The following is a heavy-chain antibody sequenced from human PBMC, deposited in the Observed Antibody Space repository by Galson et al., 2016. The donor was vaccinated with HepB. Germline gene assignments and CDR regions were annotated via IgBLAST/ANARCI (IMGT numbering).Heavy chain of an antibody. CDR1: GFTFNSYR. J-gene: IGHJ6*04. D-gene: IGHD3-10*01. V-gene: IGHV3-30*18. CDR3: AKDPVLCLGGVDV. CDR2: ILCDGSNN. Sequence: SLRLSCAASGFTFNSYRMHWVRQAPGKGLEWVAVILCDGSNNFYADSLKGRFTISRDNSKNTLYLQINSLRAEDTAVYYCAKDPVLCLGGVDVWGKGTTVTVSS.